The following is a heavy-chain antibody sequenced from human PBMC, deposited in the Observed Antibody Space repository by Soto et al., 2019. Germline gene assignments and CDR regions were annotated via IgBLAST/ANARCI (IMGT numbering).Heavy chain of an antibody. CDR2: ISAYNGNT. J-gene: IGHJ4*02. D-gene: IGHD4-4*01. CDR3: AISPYSNYAFDY. Sequence: ASVKVSCKASGGTFTSYGISWVRQAPGQGLEWMGWISAYNGNTNYAQKLQGRVTMTTDTSTSTAYMELRSLRSDDTAVYYCAISPYSNYAFDYWGQGTLVTVSS. V-gene: IGHV1-18*01. CDR1: GGTFTSYG.